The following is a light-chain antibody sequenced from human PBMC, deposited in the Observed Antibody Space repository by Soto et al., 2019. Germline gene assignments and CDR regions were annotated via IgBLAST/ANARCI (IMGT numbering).Light chain of an antibody. CDR1: SSDVGGYNY. CDR3: SSYAGSNNYV. CDR2: AVS. V-gene: IGLV2-8*01. Sequence: QLVLTQPPSASGSPGQSVTISCTGTSSDVGGYNYVSWYQHHPGKAPKFMIYAVSKRPSGVPDRFSGSKSGNTASLTVSGLQAEDEADYYCSSYAGSNNYVFGTGTKLTVL. J-gene: IGLJ1*01.